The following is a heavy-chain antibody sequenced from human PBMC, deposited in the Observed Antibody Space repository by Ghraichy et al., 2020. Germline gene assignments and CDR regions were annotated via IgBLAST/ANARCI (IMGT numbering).Heavy chain of an antibody. V-gene: IGHV1-69*04. J-gene: IGHJ6*02. CDR2: IIPILGIA. D-gene: IGHD3-3*01. CDR3: ARDTFRDFWSGYYTGIGSDIYGMDV. Sequence: SVKVSCKASGGTFSSYAISWVRQAPGQGLEWMGRIIPILGIANYAQKFQGRVTITADKSTSTDYMELSSLRSEDTAVYYCARDTFRDFWSGYYTGIGSDIYGMDVRDQGTTVTVSS. CDR1: GGTFSSYA.